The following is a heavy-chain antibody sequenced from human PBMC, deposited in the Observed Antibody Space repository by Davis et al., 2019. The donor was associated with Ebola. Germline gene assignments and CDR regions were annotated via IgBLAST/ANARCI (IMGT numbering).Heavy chain of an antibody. CDR2: ISYDGNNK. D-gene: IGHD3-22*01. Sequence: PGGSLRLSCAASGFTFSSSAMHWVRQAPGKGLEWVAVISYDGNNKYYADSVKGRFTISRDNSKNTMFLQMSSLRAEDTAVYYCAKTGGSSGYLGGFDYWGQGTLVTVSS. CDR1: GFTFSSSA. J-gene: IGHJ4*02. CDR3: AKTGGSSGYLGGFDY. V-gene: IGHV3-30-3*02.